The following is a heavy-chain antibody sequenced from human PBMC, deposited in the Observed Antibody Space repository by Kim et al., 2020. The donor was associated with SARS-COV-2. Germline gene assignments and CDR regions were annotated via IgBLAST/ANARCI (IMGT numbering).Heavy chain of an antibody. V-gene: IGHV4-34*01. CDR2: INHSGST. CDR3: AREREQWPMNWYFDL. J-gene: IGHJ2*01. CDR1: GGSFSGYY. Sequence: SETLSLTCAVYGGSFSGYYWSWIRQPPGKGLEWIGEINHSGSTNYNPSLKSRVTISVDTSKNQFSLKLSSVTAADTAVYYCAREREQWPMNWYFDLWGRGTLVTVSS. D-gene: IGHD6-19*01.